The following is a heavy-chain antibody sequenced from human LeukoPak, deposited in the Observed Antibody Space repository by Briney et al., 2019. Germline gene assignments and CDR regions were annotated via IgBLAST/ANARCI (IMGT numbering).Heavy chain of an antibody. Sequence: PSETLSLTCAVSGGSISGSNWWNWVRQPPGKGLEWIGQIYDSGSTDYNPSLKSRVTILVDKPKNQFSLKLSSVTAADTAVYYCARREASFYGYLFDNWGQGTLVTVSS. V-gene: IGHV4-4*02. CDR3: ARREASFYGYLFDN. J-gene: IGHJ4*02. D-gene: IGHD2/OR15-2a*01. CDR1: GGSISGSNW. CDR2: IYDSGST.